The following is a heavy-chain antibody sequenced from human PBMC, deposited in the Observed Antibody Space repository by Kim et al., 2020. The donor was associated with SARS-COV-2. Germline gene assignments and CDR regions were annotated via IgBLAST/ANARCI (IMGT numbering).Heavy chain of an antibody. CDR3: ARGPYQLPLGY. D-gene: IGHD2-2*01. Sequence: TNYNPSLKSRVTISVDTSKNQFSLKLSSVTAADTAVYYCARGPYQLPLGYWGQGTLVTVSS. CDR2: T. V-gene: IGHV4-34*01. J-gene: IGHJ4*02.